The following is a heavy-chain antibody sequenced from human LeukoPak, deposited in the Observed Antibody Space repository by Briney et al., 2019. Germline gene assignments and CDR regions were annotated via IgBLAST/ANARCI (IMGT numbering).Heavy chain of an antibody. J-gene: IGHJ4*02. D-gene: IGHD6-19*01. CDR1: GDSVSSNNGA. V-gene: IGHV6-1*01. CDR2: TYYRSKWYD. Sequence: SQTLSLTCAISGDSVSSNNGAWNWIRQSPSRGLEWLGRTYYRSKWYDDYAESMKGRITISPDTSKNQFSLHVYSVTPEDTAVYYCTRGVGTSGWYTFDYWGQGTLVTVSS. CDR3: TRGVGTSGWYTFDY.